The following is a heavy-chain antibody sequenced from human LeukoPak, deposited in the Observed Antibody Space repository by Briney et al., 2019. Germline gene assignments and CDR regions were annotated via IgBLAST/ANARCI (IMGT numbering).Heavy chain of an antibody. CDR3: ARDDCSSISCYHNWFDP. D-gene: IGHD2-2*01. Sequence: GWSLRLSCAASRFTFSSYWMSWVRQAPGKGLEWVANIKQDGSEKYYVDSVNGRFTISRDNAKNSLYLQMNSLRDEDTAVYYCARDDCSSISCYHNWFDPWGQGTLVTVSS. J-gene: IGHJ5*02. CDR1: RFTFSSYW. V-gene: IGHV3-7*01. CDR2: IKQDGSEK.